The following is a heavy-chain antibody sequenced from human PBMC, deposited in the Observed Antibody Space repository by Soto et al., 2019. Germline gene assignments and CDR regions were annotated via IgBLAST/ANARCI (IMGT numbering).Heavy chain of an antibody. Sequence: QVQLQESGPGLVKPSETLSLTCTVSGGSISSYYWSWIRQPPGKGLEWIGYIYYSGSTNYNPSLKRRVTISVDTSKNQFSLKLSSVTAADTAVYYCARLDYYGSGSQYYDYWGQGTLVTVSS. CDR1: GGSISSYY. CDR2: IYYSGST. D-gene: IGHD3-10*01. CDR3: ARLDYYGSGSQYYDY. V-gene: IGHV4-59*08. J-gene: IGHJ4*02.